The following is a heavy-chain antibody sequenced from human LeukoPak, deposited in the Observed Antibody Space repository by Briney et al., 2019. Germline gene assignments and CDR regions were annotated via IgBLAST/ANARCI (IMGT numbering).Heavy chain of an antibody. CDR2: INRDGSEK. J-gene: IGHJ1*01. CDR3: VVVGSSVDFQY. V-gene: IGHV3-7*01. Sequence: PGGSLRLSCAASGFTFSSYGMSWVRQAPGKGLEWVANINRDGSEKYYVDSVKGRFTISRDNAKSSLYLQMNSLRADDTAAYYCVVVGSSVDFQYWAQGTLVTVSS. D-gene: IGHD1-26*01. CDR1: GFTFSSYG.